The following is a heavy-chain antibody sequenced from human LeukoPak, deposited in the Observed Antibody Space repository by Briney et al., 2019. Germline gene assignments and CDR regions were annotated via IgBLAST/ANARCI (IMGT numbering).Heavy chain of an antibody. V-gene: IGHV3-69-1*01. J-gene: IGHJ4*02. CDR3: ARAYPPLRTAAAGDQ. Sequence: TSGGSLRLSCAASGFTFSDCDMSWVRQAPGKGLEWVSSISYRSSPIYYADSVKGRFTISRDNAKNSLYLQMDSLRAGDTAVYYCARAYPPLRTAAAGDQWGQGTLVTVSS. CDR1: GFTFSDCD. D-gene: IGHD6-13*01. CDR2: ISYRSSPI.